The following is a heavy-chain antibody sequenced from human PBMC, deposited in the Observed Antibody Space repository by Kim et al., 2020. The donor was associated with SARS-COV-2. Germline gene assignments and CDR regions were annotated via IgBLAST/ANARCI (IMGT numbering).Heavy chain of an antibody. CDR3: SLTRDFKFDS. CDR2: ISAGGST. Sequence: GGSLRLSCAVSGFSVTGEIMSWVRQTPGRGLEWVAGISAGGSTYYAESVKGRFIISRDRSKSTLNLQLNTLRAEDTALYYCSLTRDFKFDSWGQGSLVNGSS. V-gene: IGHV3-53*01. D-gene: IGHD2-21*02. J-gene: IGHJ4*02. CDR1: GFSVTGEI.